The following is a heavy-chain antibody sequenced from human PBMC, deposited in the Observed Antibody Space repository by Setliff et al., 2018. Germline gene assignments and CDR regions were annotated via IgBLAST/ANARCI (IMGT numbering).Heavy chain of an antibody. CDR2: ISWNSGSI. CDR1: GFTFDDYA. V-gene: IGHV3-9*01. Sequence: SLRLSCAASGFTFDDYAMHWVRQAPGKGLEWVSGISWNSGSIGYADSVKGRFTISRDNAKNSLYLQMNSLRAEDTALYYCARAHSSTLSVHDYWGQGTLVTVSS. J-gene: IGHJ4*02. CDR3: ARAHSSTLSVHDY. D-gene: IGHD2-2*01.